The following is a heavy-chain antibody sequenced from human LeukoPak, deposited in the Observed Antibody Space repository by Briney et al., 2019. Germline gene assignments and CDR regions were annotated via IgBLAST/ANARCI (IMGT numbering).Heavy chain of an antibody. Sequence: SQTLSLTCTVSGGSISSGSYYWSWIRQPAGKGLEWIGRIYTSGSTNYNPSLKSRVTISVDTSKNQFSLKLSSVTAADTAVYYCAGDPLHRGIAAGPWGQGTLVTVSS. CDR1: GGSISSGSYY. D-gene: IGHD6-13*01. CDR2: IYTSGST. CDR3: AGDPLHRGIAAGP. V-gene: IGHV4-61*02. J-gene: IGHJ5*02.